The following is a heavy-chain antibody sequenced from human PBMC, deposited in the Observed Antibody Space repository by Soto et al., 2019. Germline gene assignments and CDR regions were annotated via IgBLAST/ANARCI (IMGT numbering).Heavy chain of an antibody. CDR3: AAGGGLPRYY. J-gene: IGHJ4*02. D-gene: IGHD5-12*01. V-gene: IGHV4-30-2*01. CDR1: GGSISSGGYS. Sequence: QLQLQESGSGLVKPSQTLSLTCAVSGGSISSGGYSWSWIRQPPGKGLEWIGYIYHSGSTYYNPSLKGRVTTSVDRSKNQCSLKLSSVTAADTAVYYCAAGGGLPRYYWGQGTLVTVSS. CDR2: IYHSGST.